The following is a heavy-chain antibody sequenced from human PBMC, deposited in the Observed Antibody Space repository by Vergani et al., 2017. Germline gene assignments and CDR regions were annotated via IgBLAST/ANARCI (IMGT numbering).Heavy chain of an antibody. J-gene: IGHJ6*03. CDR1: GYTFTGYY. V-gene: IGHV1-8*02. D-gene: IGHD6-6*01. CDR3: ARLVGWKRGHYYYYYMDV. CDR2: MNPNSGNT. Sequence: QVQLVQSGAEVKKPGASVKVSCKASGYTFTGYYMHWVRQAPGQGLEWMGWMNPNSGNTGYAQKFQGRVTMTRNTSISTAYMELSSLRSEDTAVYYCARLVGWKRGHYYYYYMDVWGKGTTVTVSS.